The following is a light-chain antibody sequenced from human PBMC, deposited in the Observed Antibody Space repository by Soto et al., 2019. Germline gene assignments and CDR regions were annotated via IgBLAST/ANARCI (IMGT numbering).Light chain of an antibody. V-gene: IGKV1-6*01. CDR3: LQDNSYPRT. J-gene: IGKJ1*01. CDR1: QGIRTE. Sequence: AIQMTQSPSSLYASEGDRVTITCRASQGIRTELGWYQQKPGKAPRLLIYGASTLQGGVPSRFSGSGSGTDFTLTISSLQPEDFATYYCLQDNSYPRTFGQGTKVEFK. CDR2: GAS.